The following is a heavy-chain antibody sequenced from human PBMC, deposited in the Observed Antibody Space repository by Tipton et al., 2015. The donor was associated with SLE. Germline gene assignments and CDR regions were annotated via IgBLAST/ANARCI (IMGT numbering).Heavy chain of an antibody. D-gene: IGHD4-23*01. CDR1: GGSISSGDYY. CDR3: ASLKDYGGNPY. CDR2: IYYSGST. Sequence: TLSLTCTVSGGSISSGDYYWSWIRQPPGKGLEWIGSIYYSGSTNYNPSLKSRVTISVDKSMNQFSLKLSSVTAADTAVYYCASLKDYGGNPYWGQGTLVTVSS. V-gene: IGHV4-39*07. J-gene: IGHJ4*02.